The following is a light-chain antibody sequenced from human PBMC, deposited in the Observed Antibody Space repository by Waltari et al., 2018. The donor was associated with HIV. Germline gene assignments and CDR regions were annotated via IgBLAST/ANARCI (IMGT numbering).Light chain of an antibody. CDR1: QGISSY. Sequence: DSQLTQSPSFLSASVGDRVTITCRASQGISSYLAWYQQKPGKAPKLLIYTASMLQRGVPSRFRGSGAGTEFTLTISSLQPEDFATYYCQRLNSYRFTFGPGTKVDIK. V-gene: IGKV1-9*01. CDR2: TAS. CDR3: QRLNSYRFT. J-gene: IGKJ3*01.